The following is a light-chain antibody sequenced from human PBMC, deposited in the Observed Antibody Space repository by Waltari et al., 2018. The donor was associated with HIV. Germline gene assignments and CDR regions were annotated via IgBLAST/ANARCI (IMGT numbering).Light chain of an antibody. CDR1: QSVFYSSNDKSY. V-gene: IGKV4-1*01. J-gene: IGKJ1*01. CDR2: WAS. CDR3: QQYYEAPPP. Sequence: DIVMTQSPDSLAASLGERATINCKPSQSVFYSSNDKSYLAWYQQKPGQPPKLLIDWASTRASEVPDRFSGSGSGTYFALTISSLQAGDVAVYHFQQYYEAPPPFGQGTMVEIK.